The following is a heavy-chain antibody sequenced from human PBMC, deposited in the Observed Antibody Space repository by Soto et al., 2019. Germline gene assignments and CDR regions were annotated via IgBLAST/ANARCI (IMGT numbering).Heavy chain of an antibody. CDR2: ISAYNGNT. J-gene: IGHJ4*02. V-gene: IGHV1-18*01. CDR1: GYTFSSYH. D-gene: IGHD3-10*01. CDR3: ARDARGDESPMDY. Sequence: ASVKVSCKASGYTFSSYHISWVRQAPGQGLEWMGWISAYNGNTNYAQKLQGRVTMTRDTSTSTAYRELRRLRSDDTAVYYCARDARGDESPMDYWGQGTLVTVSS.